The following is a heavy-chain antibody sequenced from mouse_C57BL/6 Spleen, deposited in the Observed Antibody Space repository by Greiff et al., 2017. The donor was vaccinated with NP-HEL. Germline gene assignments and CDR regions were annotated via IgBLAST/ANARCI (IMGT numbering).Heavy chain of an antibody. CDR1: GFSLTSYG. Sequence: VKLMESGPGLVAPSQSLSITCTVSGFSLTSYGVSWVRQPPGKGLEWLGVIWGDGSTNYHSALISRLSISKDNSKSQVFLKLNSLQTDDTATYYCAEQGGNYFYYAMDYWGQGTSVTVSS. J-gene: IGHJ4*01. D-gene: IGHD2-1*01. V-gene: IGHV2-3*01. CDR3: AEQGGNYFYYAMDY. CDR2: IWGDGST.